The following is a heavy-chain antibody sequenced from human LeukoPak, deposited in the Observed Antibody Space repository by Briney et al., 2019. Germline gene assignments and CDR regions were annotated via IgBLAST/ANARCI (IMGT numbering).Heavy chain of an antibody. CDR2: IYISGST. V-gene: IGHV4-4*07. CDR1: GGSISSYY. Sequence: SETLSLTCTVSGGSISSYYWSWIRQPAGKGLEWIGRIYISGSTNYNPSLKGRVTMSVDTSKNQFSLKLSSVTAADTAVYYCARDRGTWNDDGFDYWGQGTLVTVSS. CDR3: ARDRGTWNDDGFDY. J-gene: IGHJ4*02. D-gene: IGHD1-1*01.